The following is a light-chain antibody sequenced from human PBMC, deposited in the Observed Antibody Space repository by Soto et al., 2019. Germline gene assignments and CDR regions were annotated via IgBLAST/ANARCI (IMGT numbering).Light chain of an antibody. CDR1: NIGSKS. J-gene: IGLJ2*01. V-gene: IGLV3-21*02. CDR2: DDS. Sequence: SYELTQPPSVSVAPGQTARISCGGNNIGSKSVHWYQQKPGQAPVLVVYDDSDRPSGIPERFSGSNSGNTATLSISRVEAGDEADYYCQVWDRSNEHVVFGGGTKLTVL. CDR3: QVWDRSNEHVV.